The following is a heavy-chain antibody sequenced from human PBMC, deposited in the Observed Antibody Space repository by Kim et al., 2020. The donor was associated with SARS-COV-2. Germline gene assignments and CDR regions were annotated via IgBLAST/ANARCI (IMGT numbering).Heavy chain of an antibody. J-gene: IGHJ4*02. CDR3: ASHFRGNSIRFLGLYQFDS. CDR1: GGSISSSGYY. V-gene: IGHV4-39*01. D-gene: IGHD3-3*01. CDR2: VYYTGTT. Sequence: SETLSLTCTVSGGSISSSGYYWVWIRQPPGKELEWIGSVYYTGTTYYDPTIKSRVTISVDTSKNQFSLKRSSVTAADTDVYYCASHFRGNSIRFLGLYQFDSWGQGTLVTVSS.